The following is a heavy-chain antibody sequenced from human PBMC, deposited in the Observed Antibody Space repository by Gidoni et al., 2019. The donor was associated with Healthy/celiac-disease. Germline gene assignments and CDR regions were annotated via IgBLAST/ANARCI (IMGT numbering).Heavy chain of an antibody. CDR1: GFTFSSYA. Sequence: QVQLVESGGGVVQPGRSLRLSCAASGFTFSSYAMHWVRQAPGKGLEWVAVISYDGSNKYYADSVKGRFTISRDNSKNTLYLQMNSLRAEDTAVYYCARGAGIAAAGTGFDYWGQGTLVTVSS. D-gene: IGHD6-13*01. CDR2: ISYDGSNK. CDR3: ARGAGIAAAGTGFDY. V-gene: IGHV3-30*04. J-gene: IGHJ4*02.